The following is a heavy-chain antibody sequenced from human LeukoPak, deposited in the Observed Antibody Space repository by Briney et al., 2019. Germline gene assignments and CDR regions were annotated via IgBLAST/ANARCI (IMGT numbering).Heavy chain of an antibody. D-gene: IGHD6-25*01. Sequence: GGSLRLSCAASGFAFNFYAMTWVRQAPGKGLQWVSTINANGVNTCYADSVRGRFTISRDNSKDTLYLQLNSLRAEDTAIYFCAKPISGGLAASADWFDPWGQGTLVIVSS. CDR2: INANGVNT. CDR3: AKPISGGLAASADWFDP. J-gene: IGHJ5*02. V-gene: IGHV3-23*01. CDR1: GFAFNFYA.